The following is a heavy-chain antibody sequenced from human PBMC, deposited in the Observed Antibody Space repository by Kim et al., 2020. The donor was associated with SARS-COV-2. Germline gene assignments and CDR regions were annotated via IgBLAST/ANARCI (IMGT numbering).Heavy chain of an antibody. CDR1: GGSITSPIW. CDR3: ARGEYTRSLSG. D-gene: IGHD3-16*02. V-gene: IGHV4-4*02. Sequence: SETLSLTCAVSGGSITSPIWWTWVRQSPGKGPEWIGESYHSGTTNYNPTLKSRVTISVDKSKNQFSLQLDSVTAADTAVYYCARGEYTRSLSGWGQGILVTVSS. CDR2: SYHSGTT. J-gene: IGHJ4*02.